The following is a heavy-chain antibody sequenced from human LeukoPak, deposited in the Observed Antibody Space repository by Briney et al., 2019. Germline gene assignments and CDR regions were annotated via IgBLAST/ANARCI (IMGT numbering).Heavy chain of an antibody. CDR3: ARQVDGSGPQYYFDY. J-gene: IGHJ4*02. CDR1: GGSISSYY. Sequence: SETLSLTCTVSGGSISSYYWSWIRQPAGRGLEWIGRIYTSGSTNYNPSLKSRVTMSVDTSKNQFSLKLSSVTAADTAVYYCARQVDGSGPQYYFDYWGQGTLVTVSS. V-gene: IGHV4-4*07. D-gene: IGHD6-19*01. CDR2: IYTSGST.